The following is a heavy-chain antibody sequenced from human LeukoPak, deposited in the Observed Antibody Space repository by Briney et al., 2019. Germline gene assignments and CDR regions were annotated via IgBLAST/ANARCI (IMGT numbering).Heavy chain of an antibody. CDR2: IYPGDSDT. CDR1: GYSFTSYW. J-gene: IGHJ6*02. V-gene: IGHV5-51*01. CDR3: ARLLGGREMYYYHGMDV. Sequence: GESLKISCKGSGYSFTSYWIGWVRQVPGKGLEWMGIIYPGDSDTRYSPSFQGQVTISADKSISTAYLQWSSLKASDTAMYYCARLLGGREMYYYHGMDVWGQGTTVTVSS. D-gene: IGHD2-15*01.